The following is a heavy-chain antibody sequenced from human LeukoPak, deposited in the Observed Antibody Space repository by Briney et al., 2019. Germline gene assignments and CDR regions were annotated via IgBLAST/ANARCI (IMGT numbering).Heavy chain of an antibody. CDR1: GFAPSSFA. V-gene: IGHV3-23*01. CDR3: TKELHVAVAVADYYYFYMDV. CDR2: INGGGNTT. J-gene: IGHJ6*03. Sequence: GGSLRLSCAASGFAPSSFAMGWVRQYPGKGLEWLSTINGGGNTTFYADSVKGRFTISRDNSKNTLYLHMDNLRPDDTAIYYCTKELHVAVAVADYYYFYMDVWGRGTAVTVS. D-gene: IGHD6-19*01.